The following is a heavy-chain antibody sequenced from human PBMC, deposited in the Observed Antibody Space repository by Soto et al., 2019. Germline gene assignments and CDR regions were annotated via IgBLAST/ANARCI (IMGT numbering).Heavy chain of an antibody. CDR1: GFSFSPYI. Sequence: EVQLVESGGGLVQPGGSLRLSCSASGFSFSPYILNWVRQAPGKGLEWVSSITSSSTYIYYADSVWGRFTISRENAKNSLSLQMNSLRAEDSALYYCATGGDSSGFQSYSYYGMDVWGQGTTVTVSS. V-gene: IGHV3-21*01. CDR3: ATGGDSSGFQSYSYYGMDV. D-gene: IGHD3-22*01. J-gene: IGHJ6*02. CDR2: ITSSSTYI.